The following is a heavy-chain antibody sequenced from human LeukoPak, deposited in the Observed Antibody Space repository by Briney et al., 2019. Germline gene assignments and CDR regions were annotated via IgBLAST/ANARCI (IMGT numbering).Heavy chain of an antibody. CDR1: GYTFTSYD. J-gene: IGHJ6*02. CDR3: ARAGVVTNYYYGMDV. Sequence: ASVKVSCKASGYTFTSYDINWVRQATGQGLEWMGWMNPNSSNTGYAQKFQGRVTMTRNTSISTAYMELSSLRSEDTAVYYCARAGVVTNYYYGMDVWGQGTTVTVSS. D-gene: IGHD5-12*01. CDR2: MNPNSSNT. V-gene: IGHV1-8*01.